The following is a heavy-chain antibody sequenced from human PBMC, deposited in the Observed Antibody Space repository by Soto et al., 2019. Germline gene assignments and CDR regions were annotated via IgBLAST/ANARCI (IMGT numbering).Heavy chain of an antibody. Sequence: GGSLRLSCAASGFTFSNAWMNWVRQAPGKGLEWVGRIKSKTDGGTTDYAAPVKGRFTISRDDSKNTLYLQMNSLKTEDTAVYYCTTDLDLSYYDYLPNWFDPWGQGTLVTVSS. D-gene: IGHD3-16*01. CDR3: TTDLDLSYYDYLPNWFDP. CDR2: IKSKTDGGTT. J-gene: IGHJ5*02. CDR1: GFTFSNAW. V-gene: IGHV3-15*07.